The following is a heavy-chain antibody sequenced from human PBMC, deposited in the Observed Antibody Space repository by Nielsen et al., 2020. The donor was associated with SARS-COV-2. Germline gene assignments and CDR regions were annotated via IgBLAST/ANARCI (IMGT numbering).Heavy chain of an antibody. D-gene: IGHD2-2*01. CDR1: GGSISSGGYY. CDR2: IYYSGST. CDR3: ARADIVVVPAASFDY. V-gene: IGHV4-31*03. Sequence: SETLSLTCTVSGGSISSGGYYWSWIRQHPGKGLEWIGYIYYSGSTYYNPSLKSRVTISVDTSKNQFSLKLSSVTAADTAVYYCARADIVVVPAASFDYWGQGILVTVSS. J-gene: IGHJ4*02.